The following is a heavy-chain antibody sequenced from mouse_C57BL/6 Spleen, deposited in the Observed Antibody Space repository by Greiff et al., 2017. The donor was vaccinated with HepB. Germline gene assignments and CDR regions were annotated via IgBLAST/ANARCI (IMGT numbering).Heavy chain of an antibody. J-gene: IGHJ1*03. CDR2: INPNYGTT. CDR3: ASMPTIVTLWYFDV. V-gene: IGHV1-39*01. D-gene: IGHD2-10*01. Sequence: EVQLQQSGPELVKPGASVKISCKASGYSFTDYNMNWVKQSNGKSLEWIGVINPNYGTTSYNQKFKGKATLTVDQSSSTAYMQLNSLTSEDSAVSFCASMPTIVTLWYFDVWGTAITVTVSS. CDR1: GYSFTDYN.